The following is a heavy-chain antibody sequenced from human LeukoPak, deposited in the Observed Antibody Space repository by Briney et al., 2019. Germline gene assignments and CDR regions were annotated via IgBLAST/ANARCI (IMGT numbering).Heavy chain of an antibody. Sequence: GGSLRLSCAASGFTLSSYAMSWVRQAPGKGLEWVSTIDVTTGGSYYADSVKGRFTISRDTFQNALYLQLNSLRVDDTAVYYCAKVNYYQPYFWGQGTLVTVSS. CDR1: GFTLSSYA. CDR2: IDVTTGGS. D-gene: IGHD2-2*01. J-gene: IGHJ4*02. V-gene: IGHV3-23*01. CDR3: AKVNYYQPYF.